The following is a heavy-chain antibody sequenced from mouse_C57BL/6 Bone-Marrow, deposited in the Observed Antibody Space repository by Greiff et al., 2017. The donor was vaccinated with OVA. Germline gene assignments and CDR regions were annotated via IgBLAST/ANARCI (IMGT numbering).Heavy chain of an antibody. Sequence: QVQLQQPGAELVRPGTSVKLSCKASGYTFTSYWMHWVKQRPGQGLEWIGVIDPSDSYTNYNQKFKGKATLTVDTSSSTAYMQLSSLTSEDSAVYYCAREEVYGYWGKGTTLTVSS. V-gene: IGHV1-59*01. J-gene: IGHJ2*01. CDR3: AREEVYGY. CDR2: IDPSDSYT. CDR1: GYTFTSYW. D-gene: IGHD1-1*01.